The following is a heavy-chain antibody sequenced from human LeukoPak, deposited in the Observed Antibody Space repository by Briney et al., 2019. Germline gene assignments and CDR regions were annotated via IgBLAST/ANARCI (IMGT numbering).Heavy chain of an antibody. J-gene: IGHJ5*02. Sequence: SETLSLTCTVSGGSISSSSYYWGWIRQPPGKGLEWIGSIYYSGSTYYNPSLKSRVTISVDTSKNQFSLKLSSVTAADTAVYYCARRGGFGNHNWFDPWGQGTLVTVSS. V-gene: IGHV4-39*07. CDR1: GGSISSSSYY. D-gene: IGHD3-10*01. CDR3: ARRGGFGNHNWFDP. CDR2: IYYSGST.